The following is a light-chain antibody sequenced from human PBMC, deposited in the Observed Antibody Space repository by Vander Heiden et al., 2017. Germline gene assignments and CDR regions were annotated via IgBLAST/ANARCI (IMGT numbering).Light chain of an antibody. J-gene: IGKJ1*01. CDR1: QSITSW. CDR2: KAS. CDR3: QQYSGYSRT. V-gene: IGKV1-5*03. Sequence: DIPMTPSPSTLSASVGDRVTITCRASQSITSWLAWYQQQPGKAPKLLIYKASSLASGVPSRFSGSGSGTEFTLTISSLQPDDFAAYYCQQYSGYSRTFGQGTKVEIK.